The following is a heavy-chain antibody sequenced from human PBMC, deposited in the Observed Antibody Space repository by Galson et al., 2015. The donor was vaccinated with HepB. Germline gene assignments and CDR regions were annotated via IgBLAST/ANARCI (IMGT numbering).Heavy chain of an antibody. D-gene: IGHD3-10*01. V-gene: IGHV3-15*07. CDR2: IKSKTDGGTT. CDR1: GFTFSNAW. J-gene: IGHJ4*02. Sequence: SLRLSCAASGFTFSNAWMNWVRQAPGKGLNWVGRIKSKTDGGTTDYAAPVKGRFTISGDDSKNTLYLQMNSLKTEDTAVYYCTTGDFYYATTNDYWGQGTLVTVSS. CDR3: TTGDFYYATTNDY.